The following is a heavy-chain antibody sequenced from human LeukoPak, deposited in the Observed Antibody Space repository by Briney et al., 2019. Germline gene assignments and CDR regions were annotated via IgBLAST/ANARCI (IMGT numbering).Heavy chain of an antibody. Sequence: SETLSLTCTVSGGSISSSSYYWGWIRQPPRKGLEWIGSIYYSGSTYYNPSLKSRVTISVDTSKNQFSLKLSSVTAADTAVYYCARHSAFFCSSTSCYDNWFDPWGQGTLVTVSS. CDR3: ARHSAFFCSSTSCYDNWFDP. J-gene: IGHJ5*02. V-gene: IGHV4-39*01. CDR1: GGSISSSSYY. D-gene: IGHD2-2*01. CDR2: IYYSGST.